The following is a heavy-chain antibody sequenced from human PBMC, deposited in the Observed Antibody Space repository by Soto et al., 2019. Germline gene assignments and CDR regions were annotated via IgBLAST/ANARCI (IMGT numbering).Heavy chain of an antibody. CDR1: GGTFSSYA. J-gene: IGHJ5*02. D-gene: IGHD3-10*01. CDR2: IIPIFGTA. V-gene: IGHV1-69*12. CDR3: ASSHYYGSGSYH. Sequence: QVQLVQSGAEVKKPGSSVKVSCKASGGTFSSYAISWVRQAPGQGLEWMGGIIPIFGTANYAQKFQGRVXSXAXXSTSTAYMELSSLRSEDTAVYYCASSHYYGSGSYHWGQGTLVTVSS.